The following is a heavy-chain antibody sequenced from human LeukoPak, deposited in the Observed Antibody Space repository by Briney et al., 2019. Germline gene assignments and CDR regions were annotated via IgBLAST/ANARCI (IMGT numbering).Heavy chain of an antibody. CDR1: GFTFSSYA. J-gene: IGHJ3*02. Sequence: GSLRLSCAASGFTFSSYAMSWVRQAPGKGLEWVSAISGSGGSTYYADSVKGRFTISRGNSKNTLYLQMNSLRAEDTAVYYCAKDPPRVVVVIKAHDAFDIWGQGTMVTVSS. CDR3: AKDPPRVVVVIKAHDAFDI. CDR2: ISGSGGST. D-gene: IGHD3-22*01. V-gene: IGHV3-23*01.